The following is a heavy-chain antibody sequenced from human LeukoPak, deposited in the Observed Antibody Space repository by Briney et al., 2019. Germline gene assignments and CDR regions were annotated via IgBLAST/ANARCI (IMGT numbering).Heavy chain of an antibody. CDR2: ISPNSGVT. V-gene: IGHV1-2*02. CDR1: GYTFTDYY. J-gene: IGHJ5*01. D-gene: IGHD2-8*01. CDR3: ARWGGVQFDS. Sequence: ASVKVSCKASGYTFTDYYFHWVRQAPGQGLEWMGWISPNSGVTNYAQKFQGRVTLTRDTSVTTAYMELTSLTSDDTAVYYCARWGGVQFDSWGQGTLVTVSS.